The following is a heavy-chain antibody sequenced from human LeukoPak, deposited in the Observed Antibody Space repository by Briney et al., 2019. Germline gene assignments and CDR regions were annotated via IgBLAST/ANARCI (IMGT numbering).Heavy chain of an antibody. CDR1: GGSISSSNW. CDR2: IYHSGST. CDR3: ARRRGPAGYSSSWPTYYFDY. Sequence: SGTLSLTCAVSGGSISSSNWWSWVRQPPGKGLEWIGEIYHSGSTNYNPSLKSRVTISVDKSKNQFSLKLSSVTAADTAVYYCARRRGPAGYSSSWPTYYFDYWGQGTLVTVSS. V-gene: IGHV4-4*02. D-gene: IGHD6-13*01. J-gene: IGHJ4*02.